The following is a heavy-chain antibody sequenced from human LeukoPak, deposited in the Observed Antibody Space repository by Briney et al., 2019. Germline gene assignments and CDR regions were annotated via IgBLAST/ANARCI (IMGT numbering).Heavy chain of an antibody. D-gene: IGHD3-22*01. V-gene: IGHV3-30-3*01. J-gene: IGHJ4*02. CDR3: AREGSSGYYPY. CDR1: GFTFRSHA. CDR2: ISYDGSEK. Sequence: GTSLRLSCATSGFTFRSHAMHWVRQSPGKGLEWLAVISYDGSEKHYADPVKGRFTISRDNSKNTVYLQMNSLRDEDTAVYYCAREGSSGYYPYWGQGILVTVSS.